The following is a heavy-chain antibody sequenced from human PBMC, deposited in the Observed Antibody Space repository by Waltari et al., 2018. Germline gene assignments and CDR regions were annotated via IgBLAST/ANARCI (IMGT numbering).Heavy chain of an antibody. V-gene: IGHV4-39*01. CDR3: ATLPIPLELWYFDL. J-gene: IGHJ2*01. D-gene: IGHD1-7*01. CDR1: GVSLSTSRYY. CDR2: LHYGGSS. Sequence: QLQLQESGPGLVNPSETLSLTCTVSGVSLSTSRYYWGWLRQPPGKGLDWIGSLHYGGSSYFNPSIKSRVTISVDTSKNQFSLKLTSVTAADTAVYYCATLPIPLELWYFDLWGRGTLVTVSS.